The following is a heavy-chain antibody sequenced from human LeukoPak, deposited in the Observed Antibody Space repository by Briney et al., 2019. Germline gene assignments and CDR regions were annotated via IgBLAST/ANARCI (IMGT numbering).Heavy chain of an antibody. CDR1: GYTFTKYY. V-gene: IGHV1-46*01. D-gene: IGHD6-19*01. Sequence: ASVKVSCKASGYTFTKYYIHWVRQAPGQGLKWMGVINPSGGSTSYAQKFQGRVIMTRGTSTSTVYMELSSLRSEDTAVYYCARSGSSGWYHFDLWGRGTLVTVSS. CDR3: ARSGSSGWYHFDL. CDR2: INPSGGST. J-gene: IGHJ2*01.